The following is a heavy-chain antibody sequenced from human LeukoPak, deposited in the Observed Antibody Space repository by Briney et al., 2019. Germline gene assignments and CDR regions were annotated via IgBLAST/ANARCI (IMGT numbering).Heavy chain of an antibody. J-gene: IGHJ4*02. CDR3: ARGCYSSFDY. CDR2: TYYRSKWNT. Sequence: SQTLSLTCAISGDSLSNNNVAWNWIRQSPSRGLEWLGRTYYRSKWNTDYAVSVKSRITINSDTSKNQFSLQLNSVTPEDTAVYYCARGCYSSFDYRDQGTLVTVSS. V-gene: IGHV6-1*01. CDR1: GDSLSNNNVA. D-gene: IGHD5-18*01.